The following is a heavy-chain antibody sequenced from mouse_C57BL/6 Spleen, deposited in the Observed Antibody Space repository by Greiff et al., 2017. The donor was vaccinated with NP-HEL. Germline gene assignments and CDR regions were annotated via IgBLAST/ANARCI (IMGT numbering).Heavy chain of an antibody. CDR3: ARVHYDGSSYWDYYAMDY. CDR1: GYTFTSYW. V-gene: IGHV1-55*01. Sequence: VQLQQPGAELVKPGASVKMSCKASGYTFTSYWITWVKQRPGQGLEWIGDIYPGSGSTNYNEKFKSKATLTVDTASSTAYMQLSSLTSEDSAVYYCARVHYDGSSYWDYYAMDYWGQGTSVTVSS. J-gene: IGHJ4*01. D-gene: IGHD1-1*01. CDR2: IYPGSGST.